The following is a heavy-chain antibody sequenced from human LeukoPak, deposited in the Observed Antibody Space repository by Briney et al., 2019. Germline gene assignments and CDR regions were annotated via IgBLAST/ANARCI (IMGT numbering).Heavy chain of an antibody. Sequence: ASVKVSCKASGYTFTSYGISWVRQAPGQGLEWMGWISAYNGNTNYAQKLQGRVTMTTDTSTSTAYMELRSLRSDDTAVYYCARDLPEDPELVAAGTYWGQGTLVTVSS. CDR3: ARDLPEDPELVAAGTY. D-gene: IGHD6-13*01. J-gene: IGHJ4*02. CDR2: ISAYNGNT. CDR1: GYTFTSYG. V-gene: IGHV1-18*01.